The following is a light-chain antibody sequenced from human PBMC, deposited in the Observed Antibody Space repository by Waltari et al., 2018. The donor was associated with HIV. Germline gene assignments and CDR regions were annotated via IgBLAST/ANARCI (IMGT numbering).Light chain of an antibody. Sequence: QSALTQPPSVSGAPGQRVTISCTGSSSNIGAGYDVHWYQQVPGTAPKLLIYGNSNRPSGVPDRFSGSKSGTSASLAVTGLQAEDEADCYCQSYDSSLSGGVFGGGTKLTVL. CDR1: SSNIGAGYD. J-gene: IGLJ3*02. V-gene: IGLV1-40*01. CDR3: QSYDSSLSGGV. CDR2: GNS.